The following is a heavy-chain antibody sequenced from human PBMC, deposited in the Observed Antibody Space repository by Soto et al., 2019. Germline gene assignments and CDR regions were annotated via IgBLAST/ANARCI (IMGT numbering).Heavy chain of an antibody. Sequence: GGSLRLSCTASGFTLSNAWMSWVRQAPGKGLEWVGRIKSETDGGTTDYAAPVKGRFTISRDDSKNTLYLQMNSLKTEDTAVYYCTTDRRITMAQFDYWGQGTLVTVSS. D-gene: IGHD3-10*01. V-gene: IGHV3-15*01. CDR1: GFTLSNAW. CDR2: IKSETDGGTT. J-gene: IGHJ4*02. CDR3: TTDRRITMAQFDY.